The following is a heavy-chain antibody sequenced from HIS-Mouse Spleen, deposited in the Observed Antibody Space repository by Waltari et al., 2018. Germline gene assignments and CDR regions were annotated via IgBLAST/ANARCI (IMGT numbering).Heavy chain of an antibody. CDR1: CVCISRYG. Sequence: QGQRVESGVAGVQPGMSVRVACVPACVCISRYGMHWVRQAPGKGLEWVAVISYDGSNKYYADSVKGRFTISRDNSKNTLYLQMNSLRAEDTAVYYCAKDKHHAFDYWGQGTLVTVSS. CDR2: ISYDGSNK. V-gene: IGHV3-30*18. J-gene: IGHJ4*02. CDR3: AKDKHHAFDY.